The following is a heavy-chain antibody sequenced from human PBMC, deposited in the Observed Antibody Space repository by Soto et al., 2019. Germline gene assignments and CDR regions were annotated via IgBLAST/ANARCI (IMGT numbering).Heavy chain of an antibody. CDR3: AKSDGQQLVPNFDY. CDR1: GFTFDDYA. D-gene: IGHD6-13*01. V-gene: IGHV3-9*01. Sequence: GGSLRLSCAASGFTFDDYAMHWVRQAPGKGLEWVSGISWNSGSIGYADSVKGRFTISRDNAKNSLYLQMNSLRAEDTALYYCAKSDGQQLVPNFDYWGQGTLVTVSS. J-gene: IGHJ4*02. CDR2: ISWNSGSI.